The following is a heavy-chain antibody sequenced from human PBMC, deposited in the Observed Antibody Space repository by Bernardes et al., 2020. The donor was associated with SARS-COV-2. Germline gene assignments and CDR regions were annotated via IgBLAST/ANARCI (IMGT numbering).Heavy chain of an antibody. CDR3: ARERGDSTGFYYYLDN. D-gene: IGHD3-22*01. CDR2: SSWNGGTT. CDR1: GFIFEDYG. V-gene: IGHV3-20*01. Sequence: WGSLRLSCAASGFIFEDYGMIWVREVPGKGLERVSGSSWNGGTTNYADSVKVRLTISRDNAKNSLNLQMNSLRDEDTALYHCARERGDSTGFYYYLDNWGQGTLVTVSS. J-gene: IGHJ4*02.